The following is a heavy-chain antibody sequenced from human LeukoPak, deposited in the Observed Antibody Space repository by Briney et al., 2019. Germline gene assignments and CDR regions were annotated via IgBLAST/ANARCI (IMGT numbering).Heavy chain of an antibody. V-gene: IGHV3-23*01. D-gene: IGHD3-16*02. CDR1: GFTFRSHA. CDR2: IYENGGTT. CDR3: AKAMKAFGGVIVNGYGMDV. J-gene: IGHJ6*02. Sequence: HPGGSLRLSCVGSGFTFRSHAMSWVRQAPEKGLEFVSGIYENGGTTYYADSVKGRFSISRDNSKNTLYLQMNSLRAEDTAVYYCAKAMKAFGGVIVNGYGMDVWGQGTTVTVSS.